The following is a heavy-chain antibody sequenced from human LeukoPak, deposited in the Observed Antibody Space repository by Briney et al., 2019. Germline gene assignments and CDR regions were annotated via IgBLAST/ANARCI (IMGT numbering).Heavy chain of an antibody. D-gene: IGHD5-12*01. CDR1: GFTFSSYS. CDR2: ISSSSSYI. Sequence: GGSLRLSCAASGFTFSSYSMNWVRQAPGKGLEWGSSISSSSSYIYYADSVKGRFTISRDNAKHSLYLQMNSRRAEDTAVYYCARVGDSGYASYYFDYWGQGTLVTVSS. CDR3: ARVGDSGYASYYFDY. V-gene: IGHV3-21*01. J-gene: IGHJ4*02.